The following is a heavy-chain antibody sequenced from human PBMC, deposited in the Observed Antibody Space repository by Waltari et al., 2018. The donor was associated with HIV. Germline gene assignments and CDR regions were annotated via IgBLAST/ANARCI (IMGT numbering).Heavy chain of an antibody. CDR2: IWYDGSNK. V-gene: IGHV3-30*18. Sequence: QVQLVESGGGVVQPGRSLRLSCAASGFTFSSYGMHWVRQVPGKGLEWVAVIWYDGSNKYYADSVKGRFTISRDNSKNTLYLQMNSLRAEDTAMYYCAKEEGLVDTAMGTPVSHYGMDVWGQGTTVTVSS. D-gene: IGHD5-18*01. CDR3: AKEEGLVDTAMGTPVSHYGMDV. J-gene: IGHJ6*02. CDR1: GFTFSSYG.